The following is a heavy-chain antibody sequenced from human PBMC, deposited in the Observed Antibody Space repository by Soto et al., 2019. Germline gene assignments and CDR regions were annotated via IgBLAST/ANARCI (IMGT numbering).Heavy chain of an antibody. CDR2: IKQDGSEK. CDR1: GFTFSSYW. V-gene: IGHV3-7*01. Sequence: PGGSLRLSCAASGFTFSSYWMSWVRQAPGKGLEWVANIKQDGSEKYYVDSVKGRFTISRDNAKNSLYLQMNSLRAEDTAVYYCARDDAPYCSGGSCSRFAFDYWGQGTLVTVSS. J-gene: IGHJ4*02. D-gene: IGHD2-15*01. CDR3: ARDDAPYCSGGSCSRFAFDY.